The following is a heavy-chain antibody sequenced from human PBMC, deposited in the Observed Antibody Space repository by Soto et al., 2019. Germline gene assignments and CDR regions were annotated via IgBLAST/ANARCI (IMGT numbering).Heavy chain of an antibody. V-gene: IGHV3-33*01. CDR1: GFTFSSYG. D-gene: IGHD6-6*01. Sequence: QVQLVESGGGVVQPGRSLRLSCAASGFTFSSYGMHWVRKAPGKGLEWVAVIWYDGSNKYYADSVKGRFTISRDNSKNTLYLQMNSLRAEDTAVYYCARDRLAARLGWFDPWGQGTLVTVSS. CDR2: IWYDGSNK. CDR3: ARDRLAARLGWFDP. J-gene: IGHJ5*02.